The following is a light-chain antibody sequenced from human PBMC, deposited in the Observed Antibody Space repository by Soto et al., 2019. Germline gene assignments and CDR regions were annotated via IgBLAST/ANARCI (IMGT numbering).Light chain of an antibody. J-gene: IGKJ4*01. CDR2: GTS. Sequence: EIVLTQSPGTLSLSPGEGATLSCRASQSVSSNYFAWYQQKPGQAPRLLIYGTSRRATGIPDRFSGSGSGTDFTLTISRLEPEDFAMYYCQQHSRSSFTFGGGTKVEIK. V-gene: IGKV3-20*01. CDR1: QSVSSNY. CDR3: QQHSRSSFT.